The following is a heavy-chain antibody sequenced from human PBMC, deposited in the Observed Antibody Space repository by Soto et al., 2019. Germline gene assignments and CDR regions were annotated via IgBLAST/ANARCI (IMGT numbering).Heavy chain of an antibody. D-gene: IGHD3-10*01. CDR3: ARVNRQWFGAFDY. Sequence: ASVKVSCKGSGYTFTGYDINWVRQATGQGLEWMGWMNPNSGNTGYAQKFQGRVTMTRNTSISTAYMELSSLRSEDTAVYYCARVNRQWFGAFDYWGQGTLVTVSS. J-gene: IGHJ4*02. CDR2: MNPNSGNT. CDR1: GYTFTGYD. V-gene: IGHV1-8*01.